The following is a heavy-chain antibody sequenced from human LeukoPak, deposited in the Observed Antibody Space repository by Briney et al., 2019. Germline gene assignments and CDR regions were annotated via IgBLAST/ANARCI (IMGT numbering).Heavy chain of an antibody. CDR1: GGSFSSYY. J-gene: IGHJ4*02. V-gene: IGHV4-59*01. D-gene: IGHD6-19*01. CDR2: ISCSGST. CDR3: ARVSSGSTADFDY. Sequence: PSETLSLTCTVSGGSFSSYYWSWIRQSPGKGLEWIGYISCSGSTNYNPSLKSRATISVDTSKNQFSLKLSSVTAADTAVYYCARVSSGSTADFDYWGQGTLVTVSS.